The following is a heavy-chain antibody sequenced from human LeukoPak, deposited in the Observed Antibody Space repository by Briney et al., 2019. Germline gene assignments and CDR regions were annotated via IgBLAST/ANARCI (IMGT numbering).Heavy chain of an antibody. CDR3: AKTPLYSNYYDY. Sequence: PGGSLRLSCAASGFAFSTYAMHWVRRAPGKGLEWVAVISYDGSNKYYADSVKGRFTISRDNSKNTLYLQMNSLRAEDTAVYYCAKTPLYSNYYDYWGQGTLVTVSS. CDR1: GFAFSTYA. D-gene: IGHD4-11*01. CDR2: ISYDGSNK. V-gene: IGHV3-30*18. J-gene: IGHJ4*02.